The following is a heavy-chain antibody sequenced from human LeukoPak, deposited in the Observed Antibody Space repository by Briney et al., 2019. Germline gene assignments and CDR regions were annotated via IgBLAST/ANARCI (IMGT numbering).Heavy chain of an antibody. CDR1: GGSIRSRSYY. CDR3: ARGRGYNWFDP. D-gene: IGHD3-10*01. J-gene: IGHJ5*02. Sequence: SETLSLTCTVSGGSIRSRSYYWGCIRQPPGKGLEWIGSIYYTGCTYYNPSLKSLVTISVDTSKNQFSLRLSSVTAADTAVYYCARGRGYNWFDPWGQGTLVTVSS. V-gene: IGHV4-39*07. CDR2: IYYTGCT.